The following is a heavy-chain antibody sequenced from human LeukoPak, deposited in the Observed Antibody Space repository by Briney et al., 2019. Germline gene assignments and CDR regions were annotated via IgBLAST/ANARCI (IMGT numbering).Heavy chain of an antibody. CDR2: INPYSGVT. J-gene: IGHJ3*02. CDR3: VKMYYDFWSAFDI. V-gene: IGHV1-2*02. Sequence: ASVKVSCKASGYTFTGNYMHWVRQAPGQGLEWMGCINPYSGVTNYAQKFQGRVTMTRDTSITTAYMELSRLISDDTAVYYCVKMYYDFWSAFDIWGQGTMVTVSS. CDR1: GYTFTGNY. D-gene: IGHD3-3*01.